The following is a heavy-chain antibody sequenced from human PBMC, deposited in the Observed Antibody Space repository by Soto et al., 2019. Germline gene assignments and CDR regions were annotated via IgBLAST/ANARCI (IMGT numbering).Heavy chain of an antibody. J-gene: IGHJ4*02. D-gene: IGHD5-18*01. CDR3: HAAGYGTEVF. CDR2: ISWDSKTI. V-gene: IGHV3-9*01. CDR1: GLTFEHSG. Sequence: EVQLVESGGDLVQPGRSPRLSCVASGLTFEHSGMHWVRQAPGKGLAWVAGISWDSKTIAYADSVKGRFAISRDNAKKSLSLQMSSLRTEDTALYYCHAAGYGTEVFWGQGTDVTVSS.